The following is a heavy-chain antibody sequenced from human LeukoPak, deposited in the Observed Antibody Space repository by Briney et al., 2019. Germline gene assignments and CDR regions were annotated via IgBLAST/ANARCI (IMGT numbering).Heavy chain of an antibody. CDR3: ARDFLSGWSCLSGCLRLPYH. V-gene: IGHV3-30*04. CDR1: GFTFSSYA. Sequence: PGRSLRLSCAASGFTFSSYAMHWVRQAPGKGLEWVAVISYDGSNKYYADSVKGRFTISRDNSKNALYLQMNSLRAEDTAVYYCARDFLSGWSCLSGCLRLPYHRGPGTLVTVFS. J-gene: IGHJ4*02. D-gene: IGHD3-3*01. CDR2: ISYDGSNK.